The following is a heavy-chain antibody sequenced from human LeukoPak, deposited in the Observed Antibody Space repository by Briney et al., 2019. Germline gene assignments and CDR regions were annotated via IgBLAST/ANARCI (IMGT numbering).Heavy chain of an antibody. CDR3: AGGSYHTAFDI. Sequence: SQTLSLTCTVSGGSLSSGSYYWSWIRQPAGKGLEWIGRIYTSGSTNYNPSLKSRVTISVDTSKNQFSLKLSSVTAADTAVYYCAGGSYHTAFDIWGQGTMVTVSS. CDR2: IYTSGST. V-gene: IGHV4-61*02. CDR1: GGSLSSGSYY. J-gene: IGHJ3*02. D-gene: IGHD1-26*01.